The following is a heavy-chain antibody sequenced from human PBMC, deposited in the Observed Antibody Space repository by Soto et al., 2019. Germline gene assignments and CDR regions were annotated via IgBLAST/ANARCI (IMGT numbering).Heavy chain of an antibody. J-gene: IGHJ4*02. CDR1: RGSISSGDHY. CDR3: AREEALIVVPTGGIDYSFDY. CDR2: IYYSGST. Sequence: SETLSLTCTVSRGSISSGDHYWTWLRQPPGKGLEWIGYIYYSGSTYYNPSLKSRVAISVDTSKNQFSLTLTSVTAADTAVYYCAREEALIVVPTGGIDYSFDYWGQGTLVTVSS. V-gene: IGHV4-30-4*01. D-gene: IGHD3-22*01.